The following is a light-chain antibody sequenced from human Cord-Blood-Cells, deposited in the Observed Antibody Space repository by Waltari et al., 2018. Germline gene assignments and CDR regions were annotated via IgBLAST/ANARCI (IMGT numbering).Light chain of an antibody. J-gene: IGLJ1*01. V-gene: IGLV2-11*01. CDR1: SSDVGGYNY. CDR3: CSYAGSYTF. CDR2: DVS. Sequence: QSALTQPRPVSGSPGQSVTISCTGTSSDVGGYNYVSWYQQHPGKAPKLMIYDVSKRPSGVPDRFSGSKSGNTASLTISGLQAEDEADYYCCSYAGSYTFFGTGTKVTVL.